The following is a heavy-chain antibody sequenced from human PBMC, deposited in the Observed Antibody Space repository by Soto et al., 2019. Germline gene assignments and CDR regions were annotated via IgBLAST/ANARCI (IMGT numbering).Heavy chain of an antibody. V-gene: IGHV1-69*01. D-gene: IGHD6-13*01. Sequence: QVQLVQSGAEVKKPGSSVQVSCKASGSTFSSYAISWVREAPGQGLEWMGGIIPIFGTANYAQKFQGRVTSTADESTSTAYMELSSLRSEDTAVYYCARGADGPHDAFDIWGQGTMVTVSS. CDR3: ARGADGPHDAFDI. J-gene: IGHJ3*02. CDR2: IIPIFGTA. CDR1: GSTFSSYA.